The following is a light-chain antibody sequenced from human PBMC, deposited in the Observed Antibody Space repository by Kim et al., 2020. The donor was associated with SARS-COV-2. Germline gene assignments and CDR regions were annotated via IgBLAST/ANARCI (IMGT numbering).Light chain of an antibody. CDR3: QHYGTSVWT. CDR2: GSS. Sequence: PGERVPPSCRASETISSARLNWYHRKPGQTPSLLIFGSSTRAAGVPDRFTGRGSATDFTLTVSSLEPEDFGVFYCQHYGTSVWTFGQGTKVDIK. CDR1: ETISSAR. V-gene: IGKV3-20*01. J-gene: IGKJ1*01.